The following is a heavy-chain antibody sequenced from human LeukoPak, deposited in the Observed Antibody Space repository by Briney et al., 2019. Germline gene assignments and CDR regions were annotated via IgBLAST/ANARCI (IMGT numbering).Heavy chain of an antibody. CDR2: ISSSSSYI. CDR3: ARVAASYYDFWSGYQGYMDV. CDR1: GFTFSSYS. J-gene: IGHJ6*03. Sequence: GGSLRLSCAASGFTFSSYSMNWVRQAPGKGLEWVSSISSSSSYIYYADSVKGRFTISRDNSKNTLYLQIGSLRAEDMAVYYCARVAASYYDFWSGYQGYMDVWGKGTTVTVFS. D-gene: IGHD3-3*01. V-gene: IGHV3-21*01.